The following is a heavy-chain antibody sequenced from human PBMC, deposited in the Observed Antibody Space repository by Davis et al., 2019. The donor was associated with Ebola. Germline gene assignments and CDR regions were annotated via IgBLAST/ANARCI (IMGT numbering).Heavy chain of an antibody. D-gene: IGHD3-3*01. J-gene: IGHJ5*02. CDR1: GYTFTSYA. Sequence: ALVKVSCKASGYTFTSYAMNWVRQAPGQGLEWMGWINTNTGNPTYAQGFTGRFVFSLDTSVSTAYLQISSLKAEDTAVYYCARGLFLLEWLLTFGENWFNPWGQGTLVTVSS. V-gene: IGHV7-4-1*02. CDR2: INTNTGNP. CDR3: ARGLFLLEWLLTFGENWFNP.